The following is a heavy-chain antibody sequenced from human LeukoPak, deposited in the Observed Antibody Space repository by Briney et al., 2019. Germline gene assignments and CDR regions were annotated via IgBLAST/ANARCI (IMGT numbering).Heavy chain of an antibody. CDR1: GYTFTGHS. Sequence: ASVKVSCKASGYTFTGHSMYWVRQAPGQGLEWMGWIKPNSGGTNYAQKFQGRVTITADKSTSTAYMELSSLRSEDTAVYYCARDLRQWLAQLEVGAFDIWGQGTMVTVSS. CDR3: ARDLRQWLAQLEVGAFDI. D-gene: IGHD6-19*01. J-gene: IGHJ3*02. V-gene: IGHV1-2*02. CDR2: IKPNSGGT.